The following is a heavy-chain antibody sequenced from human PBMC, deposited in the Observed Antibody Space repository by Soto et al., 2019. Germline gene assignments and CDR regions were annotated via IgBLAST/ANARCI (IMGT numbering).Heavy chain of an antibody. V-gene: IGHV4-34*01. CDR1: GGSFSGYY. J-gene: IGHJ6*03. CDR2: INLSGST. D-gene: IGHD3-22*01. Sequence: QVQLQQWGAGLLKPSETLSLTCAVYGGSFSGYYWSWIRQPPGKGLEWIGEINLSGSTNYNPSLKSRVTISVDTPKNQFSLKLRSVTAADTAVYYCAREGESMIVRGADYYSMDVWGKGTTVTVSS. CDR3: AREGESMIVRGADYYSMDV.